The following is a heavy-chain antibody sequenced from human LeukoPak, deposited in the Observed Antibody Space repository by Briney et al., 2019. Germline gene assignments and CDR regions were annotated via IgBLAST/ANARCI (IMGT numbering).Heavy chain of an antibody. V-gene: IGHV4-34*01. Sequence: SETLSLTCAVYGGSFSGYYWSWIRQPPGKGLEWIGEINHSGSTNYNPSLKSRVTISVDTSKNQFSLKLSSVTAAYTAVYYCARGVRYYYDSSGYYYVDYFDYWGQGTLVTVSS. CDR1: GGSFSGYY. D-gene: IGHD3-22*01. CDR3: ARGVRYYYDSSGYYYVDYFDY. CDR2: INHSGST. J-gene: IGHJ4*02.